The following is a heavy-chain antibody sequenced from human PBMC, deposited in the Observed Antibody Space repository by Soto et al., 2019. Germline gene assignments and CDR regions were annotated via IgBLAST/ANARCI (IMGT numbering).Heavy chain of an antibody. CDR1: GFTFNSYG. J-gene: IGHJ4*02. CDR2: ISHDGTNK. V-gene: IGHV3-30*18. D-gene: IGHD2-15*01. Sequence: QVQLVESGGGVVQPGRSLRLSCAASGFTFNSYGMHWVRQAPGKGLEWVASISHDGTNKYYVDSVKGRFTISRDNSKRTLYLQMNSLRAEDTVLYYCAKTPSEKYYSSWFDCWGQGTLVTVPS. CDR3: AKTPSEKYYSSWFDC.